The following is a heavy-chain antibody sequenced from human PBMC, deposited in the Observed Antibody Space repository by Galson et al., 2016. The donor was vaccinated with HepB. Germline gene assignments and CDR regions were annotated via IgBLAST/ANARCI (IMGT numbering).Heavy chain of an antibody. CDR2: ISNSGYYT. D-gene: IGHD3-10*01. CDR3: ARAMIRGVIKSSLNDAFDT. Sequence: SLRLSCAASGFTFNDYYMNWIRQAPGKGLEWVSYISNSGYYTNYADSVKGRFTISRDNAKNSLSLQMDSLRAEDTAVYYCARAMIRGVIKSSLNDAFDTWGQGTLVTVSS. J-gene: IGHJ3*02. V-gene: IGHV3-11*06. CDR1: GFTFNDYY.